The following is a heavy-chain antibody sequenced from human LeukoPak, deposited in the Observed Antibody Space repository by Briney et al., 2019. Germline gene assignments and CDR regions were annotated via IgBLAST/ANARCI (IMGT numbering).Heavy chain of an antibody. CDR2: FDAEDGET. CDR3: ATGAYYYDSSGYYPGAFDI. CDR1: GYTLTELS. V-gene: IGHV1-24*01. D-gene: IGHD3-22*01. Sequence: ASVTVSFKVSGYTLTELSMHWVRQAPGKGLEWMGGFDAEDGETIYAQKFQGRVTMTEDTSTDTAYMELSSLRSEDTAVYYCATGAYYYDSSGYYPGAFDIWGQGTMVTVSS. J-gene: IGHJ3*02.